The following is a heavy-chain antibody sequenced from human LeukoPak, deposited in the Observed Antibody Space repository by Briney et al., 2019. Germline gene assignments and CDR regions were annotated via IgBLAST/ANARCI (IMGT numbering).Heavy chain of an antibody. Sequence: GGSLRLSCAASGFTFSSYAMSWVRQAPGKGLEWVSGISGGGGSTDYADSVKGRFTISRDNSKNTLYLQMNSLRADDTAVYYCAKAPYDSSGYYLGFDYWGQGTLVTVSS. V-gene: IGHV3-23*01. D-gene: IGHD3-22*01. J-gene: IGHJ4*02. CDR2: ISGGGGST. CDR1: GFTFSSYA. CDR3: AKAPYDSSGYYLGFDY.